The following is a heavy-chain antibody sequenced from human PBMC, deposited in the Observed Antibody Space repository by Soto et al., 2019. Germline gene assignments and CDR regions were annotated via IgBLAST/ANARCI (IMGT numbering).Heavy chain of an antibody. CDR2: IYWDGES. V-gene: IGHV2-5*02. Sequence: QITLKEAGPTLVKPTETLTLTCTFSGFSFTTTRMGVGWTRQPPGKALEWLAIIYWDGESHYNPLLRRRLTLSEDTSTNQVVLTMTNMDPKDSATYYCANRDSTGTTTYFNSWGQGNPVTFAS. CDR3: ANRDSTGTTTYFNS. D-gene: IGHD1-1*01. CDR1: GFSFTTTRMG. J-gene: IGHJ4*02.